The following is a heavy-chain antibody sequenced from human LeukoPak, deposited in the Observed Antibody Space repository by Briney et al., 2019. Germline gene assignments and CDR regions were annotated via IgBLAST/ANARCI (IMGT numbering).Heavy chain of an antibody. CDR2: MNPNSGNT. CDR1: GYTFTSYD. CDR3: ASTRARGGNWFDP. V-gene: IGHV1-8*01. Sequence: ASVKVSCKASGYTFTSYDINWVRQATGQGLEWMGWMNPNSGNTGYAQKFQGRVTMTRDTSISTAYMELSSLRSEDTAVYYCASTRARGGNWFDPWGQGALVTVSS. D-gene: IGHD3-10*01. J-gene: IGHJ5*02.